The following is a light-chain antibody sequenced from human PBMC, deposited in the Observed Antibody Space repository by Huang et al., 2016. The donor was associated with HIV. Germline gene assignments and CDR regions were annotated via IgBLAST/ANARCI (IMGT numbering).Light chain of an antibody. Sequence: DIQMTQSPSSLSASVGDRVTISCRASQGISSYLNWYQHNPGEAPRLLIYGASTLQTGVPSRFIGSGSGTYFTLTISSLRPEDFATYYCQQSHTIPWTFGQGTRV. J-gene: IGKJ1*01. CDR1: QGISSY. CDR2: GAS. CDR3: QQSHTIPWT. V-gene: IGKV1-39*01.